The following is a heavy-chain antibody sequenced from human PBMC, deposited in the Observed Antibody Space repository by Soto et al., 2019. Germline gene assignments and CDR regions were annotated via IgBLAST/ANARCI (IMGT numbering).Heavy chain of an antibody. Sequence: ASVKVSCKASGYTFTSYGISWVRQAPGQGREWMGWISAYNGNTNYAQKLQGRVTMTTDTSTSTAYMELRSLRSDDTAVYYCARYRERWLDYYYYYYYGMDVWGQGTTVTVSS. CDR3: ARYRERWLDYYYYYYYGMDV. CDR1: GYTFTSYG. D-gene: IGHD6-19*01. J-gene: IGHJ6*02. V-gene: IGHV1-18*01. CDR2: ISAYNGNT.